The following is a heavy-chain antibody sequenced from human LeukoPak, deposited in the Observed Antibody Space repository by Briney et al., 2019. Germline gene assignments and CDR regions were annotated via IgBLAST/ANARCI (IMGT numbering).Heavy chain of an antibody. CDR2: IKEDGSEK. V-gene: IGHV3-7*01. CDR3: ARARGFDY. Sequence: PGGSLRLSCVASGFTFSSHWMSWVRQAPGKGLEWVANIKEDGSEKYYVDSVKGRFTIPRDNAKNSLFLQMNSLRAEDTAVYYCARARGFDYWGQGTLVTVSS. J-gene: IGHJ4*02. D-gene: IGHD3-10*01. CDR1: GFTFSSHW.